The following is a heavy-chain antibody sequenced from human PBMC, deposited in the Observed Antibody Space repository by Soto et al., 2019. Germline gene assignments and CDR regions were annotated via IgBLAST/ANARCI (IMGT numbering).Heavy chain of an antibody. D-gene: IGHD1-1*01. Sequence: QVHRVQSGAEVKKPGASVKVSGKASGYTFTSYGITWVRQAPGQGLEWMGWISAHNGNTDYAQKLQGRVIVTRDTSTSTAYMELRSLISDDTAVYYCARGRYGDYWGQGAPVTVSS. V-gene: IGHV1-18*01. CDR3: ARGRYGDY. CDR1: GYTFTSYG. CDR2: ISAHNGNT. J-gene: IGHJ4*02.